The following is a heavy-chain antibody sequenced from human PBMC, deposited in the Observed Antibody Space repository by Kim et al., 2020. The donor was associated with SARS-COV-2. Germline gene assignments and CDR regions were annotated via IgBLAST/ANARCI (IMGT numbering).Heavy chain of an antibody. Sequence: GGSLRRSCAASGFTVSSNYMSWVRQAPGKGLEWVSVIYSGGSTYYADSVKGRFTISRDNSKNTLYLQMNSLRAEDTAVYYCARDRPSIAAARTYGMDVWGQGTTVTVSS. V-gene: IGHV3-66*01. CDR2: IYSGGST. J-gene: IGHJ6*02. CDR3: ARDRPSIAAARTYGMDV. D-gene: IGHD6-13*01. CDR1: GFTVSSNY.